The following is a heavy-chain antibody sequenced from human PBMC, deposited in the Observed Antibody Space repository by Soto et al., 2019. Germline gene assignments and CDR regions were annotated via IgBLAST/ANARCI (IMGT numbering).Heavy chain of an antibody. CDR1: GGSFSGYQ. J-gene: IGHJ6*03. V-gene: IGHV4-34*01. Sequence: QVQLQQWGAGLLKPSETLSLTCAVYGGSFSGYQWTWIRQTPGKGLEWIVEINDSGNINYNPALKSRVTILMDTPQKQISLTPNSVTAADSAVYYCARGLILWFGELSRRGGYYYYIDVWGKGTMVTVSS. CDR3: ARGLILWFGELSRRGGYYYYIDV. CDR2: INDSGNI. D-gene: IGHD3-10*01.